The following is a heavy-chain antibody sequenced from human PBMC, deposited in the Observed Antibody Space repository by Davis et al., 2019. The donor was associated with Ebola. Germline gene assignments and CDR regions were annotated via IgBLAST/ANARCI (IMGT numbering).Heavy chain of an antibody. D-gene: IGHD3-3*01. Sequence: AASVTVSCKASAYTFTGYYMHWVRQAPGQGLEWMGRINPNSGGTNYAQKFQGRVTMTRDTSISTAYMELSRLRSDDTAVYYCAKSGLSFGVVKYHYGMDVWGKGTTVTVSS. CDR3: AKSGLSFGVVKYHYGMDV. CDR1: AYTFTGYY. J-gene: IGHJ6*04. V-gene: IGHV1-2*06. CDR2: INPNSGGT.